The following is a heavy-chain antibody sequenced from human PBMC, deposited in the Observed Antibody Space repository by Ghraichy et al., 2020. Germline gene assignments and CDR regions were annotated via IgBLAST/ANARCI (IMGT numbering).Heavy chain of an antibody. J-gene: IGHJ5*02. D-gene: IGHD6-13*01. CDR1: GGSISNYY. CDR3: ARWYSSTPGDGWFDP. Sequence: SETLSLTCTVSGGSISNYYWSWIRQPPGKGLEWIGYIYYSGSTNYNPSLKSRVTISVDTSKNQFSLKLSSVTAADTAVYYCARWYSSTPGDGWFDPWGQGTLVTVSS. CDR2: IYYSGST. V-gene: IGHV4-59*01.